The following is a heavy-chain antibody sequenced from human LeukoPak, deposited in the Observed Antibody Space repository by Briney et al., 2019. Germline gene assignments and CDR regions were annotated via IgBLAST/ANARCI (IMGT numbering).Heavy chain of an antibody. V-gene: IGHV3-23*01. J-gene: IGHJ6*03. Sequence: GGSLRLSCAASGFTFSSYAMSWVRQAPGKGLEWVSAISGSGGSTYYADSVKGRFTISRDNSKNTLYLQMNSLRAEDTAVYYCAGVRCSGGSCYPDYYYYYMDVWGKGTTVTISS. D-gene: IGHD2-15*01. CDR3: AGVRCSGGSCYPDYYYYYMDV. CDR1: GFTFSSYA. CDR2: ISGSGGST.